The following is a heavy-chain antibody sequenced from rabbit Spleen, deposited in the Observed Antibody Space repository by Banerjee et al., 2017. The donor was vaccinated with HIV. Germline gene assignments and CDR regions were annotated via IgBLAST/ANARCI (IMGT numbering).Heavy chain of an antibody. CDR3: ARGEHFSVGFSAFAIYLDL. D-gene: IGHD6-1*01. CDR2: IDPVFGIT. V-gene: IGHV1S7*01. J-gene: IGHJ4*01. CDR1: GFTLSSYY. Sequence: QLKESGGGLVQPGGSLKLSCTASGFTLSSYYMNWVRQAPGKGLEWIGYIDPVFGITYYANWVNGRFSISRENAQNTVFLQMTSLTAADTATYFCARGEHFSVGFSAFAIYLDLWGPGTLVTVS.